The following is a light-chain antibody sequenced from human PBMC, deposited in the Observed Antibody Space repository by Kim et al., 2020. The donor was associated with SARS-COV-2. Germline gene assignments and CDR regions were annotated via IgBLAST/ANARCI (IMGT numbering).Light chain of an antibody. Sequence: QSALTQPPSASGSPGQSVTISCTGTSSDVGGYNYVSWYQQHPGKAPKLMIYEVNKRPSGVPDRFSGSKSGNTASLTVSGLQAEDEADYYCTSYAATNNLRVFGNGTKVTVL. V-gene: IGLV2-8*01. CDR3: TSYAATNNLRV. J-gene: IGLJ1*01. CDR2: EVN. CDR1: SSDVGGYNY.